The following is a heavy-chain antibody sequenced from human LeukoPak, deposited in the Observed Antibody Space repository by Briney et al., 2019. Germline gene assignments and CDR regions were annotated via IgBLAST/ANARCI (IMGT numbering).Heavy chain of an antibody. Sequence: GGSLRLSCAASGFAVSSNYMSWVRQAPGKGLEWVAVIYGGGSTNYADSVKGRFTISRDNSKNTLYLLMNSLRAEDTAVYYCERRTDYYDSSGYPSAWYFDLWGRGTLVTVSS. CDR1: GFAVSSNY. V-gene: IGHV3-66*04. CDR2: IYGGGST. D-gene: IGHD3-22*01. CDR3: ERRTDYYDSSGYPSAWYFDL. J-gene: IGHJ2*01.